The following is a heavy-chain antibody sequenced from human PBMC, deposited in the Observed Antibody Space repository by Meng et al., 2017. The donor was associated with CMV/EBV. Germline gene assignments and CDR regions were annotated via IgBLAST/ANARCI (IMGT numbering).Heavy chain of an antibody. V-gene: IGHV3-48*04. D-gene: IGHD1-7*01. CDR2: ISSSSTTI. Sequence: GGSLRLSCAASGFTFSTYSMNWFRQAPGKGLEWVSYISSSSTTIYYADSVKGRFTITRDNAKNSLYLQMNSLRAEDTAVYYCARSRELQGVYYYYGMDVWGQGTTVTVSS. CDR1: GFTFSTYS. CDR3: ARSRELQGVYYYYGMDV. J-gene: IGHJ6*02.